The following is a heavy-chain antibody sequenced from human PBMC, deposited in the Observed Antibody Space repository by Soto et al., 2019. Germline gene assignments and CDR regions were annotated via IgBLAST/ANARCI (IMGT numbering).Heavy chain of an antibody. D-gene: IGHD3-22*01. CDR1: GYSFTSYC. Sequence: LGGSLKISCKGSGYSFTSYCSGWVRQMPGKGLEWMGIIYPGDSDTRYSPSFQGKVTISADKSISTAYLQWSSLKASDTAMYYCARQYYYANSGRGQIDYWGQGTLVTVSS. CDR3: ARQYYYANSGRGQIDY. J-gene: IGHJ4*02. CDR2: IYPGDSDT. V-gene: IGHV5-51*01.